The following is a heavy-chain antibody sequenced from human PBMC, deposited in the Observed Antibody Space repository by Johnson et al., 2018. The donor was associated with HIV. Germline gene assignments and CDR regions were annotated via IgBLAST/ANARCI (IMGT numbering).Heavy chain of an antibody. D-gene: IGHD4-17*01. CDR1: VFSFSDYY. CDR2: ISSSGSTI. CDR3: ARDSTPWGGDYVAYAFDI. V-gene: IGHV3-11*04. J-gene: IGHJ3*02. Sequence: QVQLVESGGGLVQPVGSLRLSCAASVFSFSDYYMSWIRQAPGKGLEWVSYISSSGSTIYYADFVKGRFTISRDNAKKSLYLRMNSLRAEDTAVYYCARDSTPWGGDYVAYAFDIWGQGTMVTVSS.